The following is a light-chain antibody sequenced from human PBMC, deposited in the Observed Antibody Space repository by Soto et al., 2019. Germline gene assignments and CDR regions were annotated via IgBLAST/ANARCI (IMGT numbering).Light chain of an antibody. V-gene: IGLV2-14*01. J-gene: IGLJ1*01. CDR1: SSDVGSYNY. CDR2: GVS. CDR3: SSYTSSGTL. Sequence: QSVLTQPASVSGSPGQLITISCPGTSSDVGSYNYVSWYQQHPGKAPKLMIYGVSDRPSGISSRFSGSKSGNTASLTISGLQTEDEADYYCSSYTSSGTLFGTGTKLTVL.